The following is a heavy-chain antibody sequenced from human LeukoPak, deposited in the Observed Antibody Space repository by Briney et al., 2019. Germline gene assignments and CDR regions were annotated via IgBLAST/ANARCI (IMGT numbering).Heavy chain of an antibody. CDR2: LYSDGNT. J-gene: IGHJ4*02. CDR3: ARGVEPLAANTLAY. D-gene: IGHD1-14*01. CDR1: GFTVISND. Sequence: SGGSLRLSCAASGFTVISNDMTWVRQAPGKGLEWVSVLYSDGNTKYADSVHGRFTIYRDNSKNTLYLEMNSLSPDDTAVYYCARGVEPLAANTLAYWGQGTLVTVSS. V-gene: IGHV3-53*01.